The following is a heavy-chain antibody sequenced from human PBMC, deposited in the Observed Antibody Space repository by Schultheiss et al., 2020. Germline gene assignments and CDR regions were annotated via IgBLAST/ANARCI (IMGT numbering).Heavy chain of an antibody. V-gene: IGHV4-31*03. Sequence: SETLSLTCTVSGGSISSGGYYWSWIRQHPGKGLEWIGYIYYSGSTYYNPSLKSRVTISVDTSKNQFSLKLSSVTAADTALYYCARTSYSGNYFFDYWGQGTLVNVYS. J-gene: IGHJ4*02. D-gene: IGHD1-26*01. CDR2: IYYSGST. CDR3: ARTSYSGNYFFDY. CDR1: GGSISSGGYY.